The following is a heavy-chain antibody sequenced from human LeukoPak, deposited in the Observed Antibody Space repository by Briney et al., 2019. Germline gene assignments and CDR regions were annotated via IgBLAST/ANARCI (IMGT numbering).Heavy chain of an antibody. J-gene: IGHJ2*01. Sequence: QPGRSLRLSCAASGFTFSTYGMNWVRQAPGKGLEWVGIIWYDGNNKYYADSVKGRFTISRDNSKKTLYLQMNSLRADDTAVYYCAKSYDSRNWYFHLWGRGTLVTVSS. V-gene: IGHV3-33*06. CDR3: AKSYDSRNWYFHL. CDR2: IWYDGNNK. D-gene: IGHD3-22*01. CDR1: GFTFSTYG.